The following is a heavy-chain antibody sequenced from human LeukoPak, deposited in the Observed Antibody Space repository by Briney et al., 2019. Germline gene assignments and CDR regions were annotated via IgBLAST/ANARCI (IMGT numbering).Heavy chain of an antibody. J-gene: IGHJ5*02. CDR2: IYYSGST. D-gene: IGHD6-13*01. V-gene: IGHV4-39*01. Sequence: PSETLSLTCTVSGGSISSSSYYWGWIRQPPGKGLEWIGGIYYSGSTYYNPSLKSRVTISVDTSKNQFYLKVRSVTAADTAVYYCARRAAAGHFDPWGQGTLVTVSS. CDR1: GGSISSSSYY. CDR3: ARRAAAGHFDP.